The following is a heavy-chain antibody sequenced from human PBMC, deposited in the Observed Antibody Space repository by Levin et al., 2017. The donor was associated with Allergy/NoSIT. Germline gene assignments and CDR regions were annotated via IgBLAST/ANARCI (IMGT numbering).Heavy chain of an antibody. J-gene: IGHJ5*02. D-gene: IGHD3-9*01. CDR1: GDSVTSGSYY. CDR2: INDNGRT. CDR3: ARETQDDYDILTGSYSWWFDP. V-gene: IGHV4-61*01. Sequence: ESLKISCTVSGDSVTSGSYYWSWIRQPPGKGLEWIGYINDNGRTKSNPSLKSRVTISVDTSKNQFSLKVTSVTAADTAVYYCARETQDDYDILTGSYSWWFDPWGQGTLVTVSS.